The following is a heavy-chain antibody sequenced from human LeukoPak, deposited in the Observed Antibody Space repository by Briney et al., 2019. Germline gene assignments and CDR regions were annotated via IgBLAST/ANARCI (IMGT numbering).Heavy chain of an antibody. CDR2: IYSSGST. Sequence: SETLSLTCTVSGGSISSYYWSWIRQPAGKGLEWIGRIYSSGSTNYNPSLKSRVTMSVDTSKNQFSLKLSSVTAADTAVYYCARGQYHLLYWYFDLWGRGTLVTVFS. CDR1: GGSISSYY. J-gene: IGHJ2*01. D-gene: IGHD2-2*01. CDR3: ARGQYHLLYWYFDL. V-gene: IGHV4-4*07.